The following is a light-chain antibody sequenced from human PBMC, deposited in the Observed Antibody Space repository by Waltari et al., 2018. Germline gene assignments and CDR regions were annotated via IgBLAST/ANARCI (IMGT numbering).Light chain of an antibody. V-gene: IGKV3-20*01. Sequence: EIVLTQSPGTLSLSTGERATLSCRASQSVSRSLAWYQQNPGQAPRLLIYDASTRATGIPDRFSGSGSGTDFSLTISRLEPEDFAVYYCQKYVSLPATFGQGTKVEIK. CDR2: DAS. CDR1: QSVSRS. CDR3: QKYVSLPAT. J-gene: IGKJ1*01.